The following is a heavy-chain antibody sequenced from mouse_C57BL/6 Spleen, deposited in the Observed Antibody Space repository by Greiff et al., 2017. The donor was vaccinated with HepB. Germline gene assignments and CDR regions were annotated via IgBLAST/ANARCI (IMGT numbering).Heavy chain of an antibody. Sequence: EVKLMESGPGLVKPSQSLSLTCSVTGYSITSGYYWNWIRQFPGNKLEWMGYISYDGSNNYNPSLKNRISITRYTSKNQFFLKLNSVTTEDTATYYCSSITTVEAWFAYWGQGTLVTVSA. V-gene: IGHV3-6*01. CDR3: SSITTVEAWFAY. D-gene: IGHD1-1*01. CDR1: GYSITSGYY. J-gene: IGHJ3*01. CDR2: ISYDGSN.